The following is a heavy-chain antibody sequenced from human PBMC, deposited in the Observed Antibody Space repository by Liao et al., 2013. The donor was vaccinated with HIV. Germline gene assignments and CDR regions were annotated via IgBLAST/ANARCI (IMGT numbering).Heavy chain of an antibody. Sequence: QVQLQESGPGLVKPSQTLSLTCTVSGGSISSGSYYWSWIRQPAGKGLEWIGRIYTSGSTNYNPSLKSRVTISVDTSKNQFSLKLSSVTAADTAVYYCAGGVAGLDYWGQGTLVTVSS. CDR1: GGSISSGSYY. CDR2: IYTSGST. D-gene: IGHD6-19*01. V-gene: IGHV4-61*02. CDR3: AGGVAGLDY. J-gene: IGHJ4*02.